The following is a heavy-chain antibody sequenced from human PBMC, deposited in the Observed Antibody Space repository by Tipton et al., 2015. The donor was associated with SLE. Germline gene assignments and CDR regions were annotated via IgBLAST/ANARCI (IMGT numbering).Heavy chain of an antibody. D-gene: IGHD3-16*01. CDR1: GGSISSSSYY. Sequence: TLSLTCTVSGGSISSSSYYWGWIRQPPGKGLEWIGSIYYSGSTYYNPSLKSRVTISVDTSKNQFSLKLSSVTAADTAVYYCARVRGSHTVDYWGQGTLVTVSS. V-gene: IGHV4-39*07. CDR2: IYYSGST. J-gene: IGHJ4*02. CDR3: ARVRGSHTVDY.